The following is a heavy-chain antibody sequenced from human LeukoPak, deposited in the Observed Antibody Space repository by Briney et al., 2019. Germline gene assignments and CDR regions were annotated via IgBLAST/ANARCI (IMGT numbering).Heavy chain of an antibody. CDR2: IPSSSSYI. J-gene: IGHJ3*02. V-gene: IGHV3-21*01. D-gene: IGHD3-10*01. CDR3: ARDLRSAFDI. Sequence: GRSLRLSCAASGFTFSDYSMNWVRQAPGKGLEWVSFIPSSSSYIYYTDSVKGRFTISRDNAKNSLYLQMNSLRAEDTAVYYCARDLRSAFDIWGQGTMVT. CDR1: GFTFSDYS.